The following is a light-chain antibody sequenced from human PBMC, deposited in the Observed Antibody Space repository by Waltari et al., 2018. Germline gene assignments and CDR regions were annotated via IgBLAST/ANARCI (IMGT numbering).Light chain of an antibody. CDR2: AAS. CDR1: QNINIY. V-gene: IGKV1-39*01. CDR3: QESYSNPWT. J-gene: IGKJ1*01. Sequence: DIQVTQSPSSLSASVGDRVTITCRTSQNINIYLNWYQHKVGKAPKLLIYAASNLQSGIHSKFSGTGSGTDFTLTISSLQPEDVATYYCQESYSNPWTFGQGTKVEIK.